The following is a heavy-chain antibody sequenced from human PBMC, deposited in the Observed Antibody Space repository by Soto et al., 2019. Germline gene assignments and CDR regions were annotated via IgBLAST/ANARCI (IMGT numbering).Heavy chain of an antibody. Sequence: GGSLRLSCAASGFTFSSYGMHWVRQAPGKGLEWVAVIWYDGSNKYYADSVKGRFTISRDNSKNTLYLQMNSLRAEDTAVYYCARDSTGDSSGYYYYGMDVWGQGTTVTVSS. J-gene: IGHJ6*02. CDR3: ARDSTGDSSGYYYYGMDV. D-gene: IGHD3-22*01. CDR2: IWYDGSNK. CDR1: GFTFSSYG. V-gene: IGHV3-33*01.